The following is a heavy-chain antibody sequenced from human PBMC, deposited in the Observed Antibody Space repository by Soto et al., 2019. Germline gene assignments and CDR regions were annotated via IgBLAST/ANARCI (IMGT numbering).Heavy chain of an antibody. Sequence: GGSLRLSCAASGFTFSNYGMHWVRQAPGKGLEWVAVIWYDGSNKYYADSVKGRFTISRDNSKNTLYLQMNSLRAEDTAVYYCRIATAGTNYYYYYMDVWGKGTTVTVSS. CDR3: RIATAGTNYYYYYMDV. CDR1: GFTFSNYG. CDR2: IWYDGSNK. D-gene: IGHD6-13*01. J-gene: IGHJ6*03. V-gene: IGHV3-33*01.